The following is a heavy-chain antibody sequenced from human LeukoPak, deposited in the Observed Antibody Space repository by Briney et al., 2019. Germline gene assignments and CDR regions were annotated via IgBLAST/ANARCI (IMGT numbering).Heavy chain of an antibody. V-gene: IGHV5-51*01. CDR2: IYPGDSDT. CDR3: ARWKGDDILTGYSYYFDY. CDR1: GYSFTSYW. J-gene: IGHJ4*02. Sequence: GESLKISCKGSGYSFTSYWIGWVRQMPGKGLEWMGIIYPGDSDTRYSPSFQGQVTISADKSISTAYLQWSSLKASDTAMYYCARWKGDDILTGYSYYFDYWGQGTLVTVSS. D-gene: IGHD3-9*01.